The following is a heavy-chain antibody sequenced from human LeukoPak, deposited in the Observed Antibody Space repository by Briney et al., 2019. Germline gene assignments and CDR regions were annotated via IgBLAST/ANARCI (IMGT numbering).Heavy chain of an antibody. Sequence: PGGSLRLSCAASGFTFSSYAMSWVRQAPGKGLEWVSAIDGSGGSTYYADSVKGRFTISRDNSKNTLYLQMNSLRVEDTAVYYCAKDRHGDYVTYYMDVWGKGTTVTVSS. V-gene: IGHV3-23*01. CDR1: GFTFSSYA. J-gene: IGHJ6*03. CDR2: IDGSGGST. D-gene: IGHD4-17*01. CDR3: AKDRHGDYVTYYMDV.